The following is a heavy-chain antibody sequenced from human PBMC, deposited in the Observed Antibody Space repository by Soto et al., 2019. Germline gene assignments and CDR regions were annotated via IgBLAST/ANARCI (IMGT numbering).Heavy chain of an antibody. J-gene: IGHJ6*02. D-gene: IGHD6-13*01. CDR3: ARWKQQLVRGYYYYGMDV. V-gene: IGHV1-2*04. Sequence: GASVKVSCKASGYTFTGYYMHWVRQAPGQGLEWMGWINPNSGGTNYAQKFQGWVTMTRDTSISTAYMELSRLRSDDTAVYYCARWKQQLVRGYYYYGMDVWGQGTTVTVSS. CDR2: INPNSGGT. CDR1: GYTFTGYY.